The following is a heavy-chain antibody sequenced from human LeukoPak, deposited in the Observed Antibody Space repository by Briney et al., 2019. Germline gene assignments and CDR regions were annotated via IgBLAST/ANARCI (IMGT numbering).Heavy chain of an antibody. D-gene: IGHD2-15*01. Sequence: GSLILSCAASGFSFRNYWMGWVRQAPGEGLEWVANTKPDGSAEYYADSVRGRFTASRDNANNLLYLQMNRLRAEDTAVYYCARDGGLHTNFDYWGQGTLLTVSS. J-gene: IGHJ4*02. V-gene: IGHV3-7*01. CDR3: ARDGGLHTNFDY. CDR2: TKPDGSAE. CDR1: GFSFRNYW.